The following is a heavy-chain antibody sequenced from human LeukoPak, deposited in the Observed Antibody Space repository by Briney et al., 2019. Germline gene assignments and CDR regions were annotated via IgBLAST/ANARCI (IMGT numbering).Heavy chain of an antibody. CDR1: GFTFSSYG. Sequence: GGSLRLSCAASGFTFSSYGMHWVRQAPGKGLEWVAFIRYDGSNKYYADSVKGRFTISRDNAKNTLYLQMNSLRAEDTAVYYCARVGPSGYEHYYYYYMDVWGKGTTVTISS. J-gene: IGHJ6*03. CDR2: IRYDGSNK. CDR3: ARVGPSGYEHYYYYYMDV. D-gene: IGHD5-12*01. V-gene: IGHV3-30*02.